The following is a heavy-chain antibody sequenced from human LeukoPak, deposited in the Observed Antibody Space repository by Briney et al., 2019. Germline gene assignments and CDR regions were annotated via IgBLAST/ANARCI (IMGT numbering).Heavy chain of an antibody. V-gene: IGHV4-30-2*01. J-gene: IGHJ5*02. CDR2: IYHSGST. CDR1: GGSISSGGYY. Sequence: SETLSLTCTVSGGSISSGGYYWSWIRQPPGKGLEWIGYIYHSGSTYYNPSLKSRVTISVDRSKNQFSLKLSSVTAADTAVYYCATSGYYSSGWFNWFDPWGQGTLVTVSS. CDR3: ATSGYYSSGWFNWFDP. D-gene: IGHD6-19*01.